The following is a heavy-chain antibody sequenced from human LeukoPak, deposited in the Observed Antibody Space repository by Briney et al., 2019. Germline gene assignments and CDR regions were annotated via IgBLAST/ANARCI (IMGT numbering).Heavy chain of an antibody. J-gene: IGHJ4*02. CDR2: IYHSGST. V-gene: IGHV4-4*02. CDR1: GGSISSSNW. D-gene: IGHD3-10*01. CDR3: ARGLTMVRGVRPFDY. Sequence: SETLSLTCAVSGGSISSSNWWSWVRQPPGKGLEWIGEIYHSGSTNYNPSLKSRVTISVDKSKNQFSLKLSSVTAADTAVYYCARGLTMVRGVRPFDYWGRGTLVTVSS.